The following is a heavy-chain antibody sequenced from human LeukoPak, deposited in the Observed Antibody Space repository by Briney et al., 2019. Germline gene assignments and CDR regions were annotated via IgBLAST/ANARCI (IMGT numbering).Heavy chain of an antibody. CDR1: GGSISSSSYY. Sequence: PSETLSLTCTVSGGSISSSSYYWGWIRQPPGKGLEWIGSIYYSGSTYYNPSLKSRVTISVDTSKNQFSLKLTSVTPADTAAYYCARGVVAAPQTFDYWGQGTLVTVSS. J-gene: IGHJ4*02. CDR2: IYYSGST. CDR3: ARGVVAAPQTFDY. V-gene: IGHV4-39*07. D-gene: IGHD2-15*01.